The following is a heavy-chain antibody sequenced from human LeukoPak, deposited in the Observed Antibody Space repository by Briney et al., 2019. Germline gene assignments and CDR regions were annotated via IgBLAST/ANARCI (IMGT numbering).Heavy chain of an antibody. Sequence: PGGSLRLSCAASGFTFSSYLMHCVRQAPGKGLVWVSRINSDGSTTSYADSVKGRFTISRDDAKNSLYLQMNSLRAEDTALYYCARSPYSGSYGPFDYWGQGTLVTVSS. D-gene: IGHD1-26*01. V-gene: IGHV3-74*01. J-gene: IGHJ4*02. CDR1: GFTFSSYL. CDR3: ARSPYSGSYGPFDY. CDR2: INSDGSTT.